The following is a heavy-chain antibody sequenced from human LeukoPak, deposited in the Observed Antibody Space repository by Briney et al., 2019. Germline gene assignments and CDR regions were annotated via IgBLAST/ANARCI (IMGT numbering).Heavy chain of an antibody. D-gene: IGHD3-3*01. CDR1: GGTFSSYG. Sequence: ASVKVSCKASGGTFSSYGISWVRQAPGQGLEWMGWISAYNGNTNYAQKLQGRVTMTTDTSTSTAYMELRSLRSDDTAVYYCARTYYDFWSGYSGVSSWFDPWGQGTLVTVSS. CDR2: ISAYNGNT. J-gene: IGHJ5*02. V-gene: IGHV1-18*01. CDR3: ARTYYDFWSGYSGVSSWFDP.